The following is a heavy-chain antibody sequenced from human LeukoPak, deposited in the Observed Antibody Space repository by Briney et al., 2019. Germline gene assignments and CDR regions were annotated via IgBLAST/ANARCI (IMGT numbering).Heavy chain of an antibody. V-gene: IGHV3-30*02. CDR3: AKDQSGTYYTFDY. D-gene: IGHD1-26*01. Sequence: GGSLRLSCAASGFTFSSYGMHWVRQVPGKGLEWVAFIRYDGSNKSYADSVKGRFTISRDNSKNTLYLQMNSLRAEDTAVYYCAKDQSGTYYTFDYWGQGTLVTVSS. CDR1: GFTFSSYG. J-gene: IGHJ4*02. CDR2: IRYDGSNK.